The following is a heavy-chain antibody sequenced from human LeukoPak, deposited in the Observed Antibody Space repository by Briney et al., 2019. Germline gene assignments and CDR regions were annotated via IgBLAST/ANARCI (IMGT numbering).Heavy chain of an antibody. CDR3: TTDKALIAVAGTDY. Sequence: PGGSLRLSCAASGFTFSNAWMSWVRQAPGKGLEWVGRIKRKTDGGTTDYAAPVKGRFTISRDDSKNTLYLQMNSLKTEDTAVYYCTTDKALIAVAGTDYWGQGTLVTVSS. CDR2: IKRKTDGGTT. CDR1: GFTFSNAW. J-gene: IGHJ4*02. V-gene: IGHV3-15*01. D-gene: IGHD6-19*01.